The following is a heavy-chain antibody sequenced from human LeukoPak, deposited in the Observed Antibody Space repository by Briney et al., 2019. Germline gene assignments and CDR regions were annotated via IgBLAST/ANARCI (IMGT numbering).Heavy chain of an antibody. D-gene: IGHD3-10*01. V-gene: IGHV3-23*01. J-gene: IGHJ4*02. CDR3: AKSVGSGSYYNNDC. CDR1: GFTFRSYA. Sequence: GRSLRLSCAASGFTFRSYAMTWVRQAPGQGLEWVSGITSGGGTYYADSVKGRFTISRDNSKNTLYVQMNSLRAEDTAVYYCAKSVGSGSYYNNDCWGQGTLVTVSS. CDR2: ITSGGGT.